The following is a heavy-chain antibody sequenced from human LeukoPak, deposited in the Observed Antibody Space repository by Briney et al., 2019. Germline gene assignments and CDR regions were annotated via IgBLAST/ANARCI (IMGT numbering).Heavy chain of an antibody. CDR2: ISYSGRT. V-gene: IGHV4-39*01. Sequence: SETLSLTCTVSGGSISSSTYYWGWIRQPPGKGLDWIGSISYSGRTYHNPSLKSRVTIFVDTSKNQFSLKLSSVTAADTAVYYCARHSRDPDAFDVWGQGTMVTVSS. CDR1: GGSISSSTYY. J-gene: IGHJ3*01. CDR3: ARHSRDPDAFDV.